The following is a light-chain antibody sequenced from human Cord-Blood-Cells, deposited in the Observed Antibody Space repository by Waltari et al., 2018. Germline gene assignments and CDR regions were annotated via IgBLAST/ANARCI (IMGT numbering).Light chain of an antibody. CDR1: ALPKQY. V-gene: IGLV3-25*03. CDR2: KDS. CDR3: QSADSSGTYVV. Sequence: SYELTQPPSVSVSPGQTARITCSGDALPKQYAYWYQQKPGQAPVLVIYKDSERPSGIPERFSGYSSATTVTLTISGVQAEDEADYYCQSADSSGTYVVFGGGTKLTVL. J-gene: IGLJ2*01.